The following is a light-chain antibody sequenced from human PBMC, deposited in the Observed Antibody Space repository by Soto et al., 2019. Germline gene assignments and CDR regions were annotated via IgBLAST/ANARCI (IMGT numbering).Light chain of an antibody. CDR1: QSISSW. Sequence: DIQMTQSPSTLSASVGDRVTITCRASQSISSWLAWYQQKPGKAPKLLIYKASSLESGVPSRFSGSGSGTELTITVSSLQPDDGETYDGQQYNSYWWTFGQGTKVDI. CDR2: KAS. V-gene: IGKV1-5*03. J-gene: IGKJ1*01. CDR3: QQYNSYWWT.